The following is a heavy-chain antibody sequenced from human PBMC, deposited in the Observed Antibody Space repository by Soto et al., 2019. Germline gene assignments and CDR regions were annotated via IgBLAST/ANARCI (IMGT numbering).Heavy chain of an antibody. Sequence: ASVKVSCKASGYSFTTYGMTWVRQAPGQGLEWMGWISTDKGNTKYAQNFQSRATLTTDTSTSTAYMELRSLRSDDTAVYYCARDRDWNLDYWGQGTLVTVSS. CDR1: GYSFTTYG. CDR3: ARDRDWNLDY. CDR2: ISTDKGNT. V-gene: IGHV1-18*01. J-gene: IGHJ4*02. D-gene: IGHD2-21*02.